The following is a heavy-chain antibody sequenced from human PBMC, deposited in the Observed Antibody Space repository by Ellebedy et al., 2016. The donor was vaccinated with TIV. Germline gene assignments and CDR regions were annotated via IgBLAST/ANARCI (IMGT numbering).Heavy chain of an antibody. CDR2: IYYSGST. D-gene: IGHD3-10*01. J-gene: IGHJ6*02. V-gene: IGHV4-59*01. CDR1: GGSISSYY. CDR3: ARDRGLKADYYYGMDV. Sequence: SETLSLTCAVSGGSISSYYWSWIRQPPGKGLEWIGYIYYSGSTNYNPSLKSRVTISVDTSKNHFSLKLSSVTAADTAVYYCARDRGLKADYYYGMDVWGQGTTVTVSS.